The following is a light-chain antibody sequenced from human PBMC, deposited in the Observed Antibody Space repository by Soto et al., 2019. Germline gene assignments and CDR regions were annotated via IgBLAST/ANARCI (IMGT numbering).Light chain of an antibody. Sequence: QLVLTQSPSASASLGASVKLTCTLSSGHSSYAIAWHQQQPEKGPRYLMTLNSDGSHSKGDGIPDRFSGCSSGAERYLTIAGLQSEDEADYYCQTWGTGIQVVFGGGTKLTV. J-gene: IGLJ2*01. V-gene: IGLV4-69*01. CDR1: SGHSSYA. CDR2: LNSDGSH. CDR3: QTWGTGIQVV.